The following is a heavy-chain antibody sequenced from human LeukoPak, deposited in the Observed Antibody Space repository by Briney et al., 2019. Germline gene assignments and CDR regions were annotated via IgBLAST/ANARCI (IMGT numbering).Heavy chain of an antibody. CDR1: GGSFSGYY. D-gene: IGHD3-16*02. J-gene: IGHJ5*02. V-gene: IGHV4-34*01. CDR2: INHSGST. CDR3: ARGGYDYIWGSYRYNWFDP. Sequence: PSETLSLTCAVYGGSFSGYYWSWIRQPPGKGLEWIGEINHSGSTNYNPSLKSRVTISVDTSKNQFSLKLNSVTAADTAVFYCARGGYDYIWGSYRYNWFDPWGQGTLVTVSS.